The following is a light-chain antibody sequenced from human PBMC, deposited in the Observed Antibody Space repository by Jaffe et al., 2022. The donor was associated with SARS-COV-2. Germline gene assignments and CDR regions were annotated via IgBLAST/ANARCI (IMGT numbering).Light chain of an antibody. J-gene: IGKJ1*01. CDR1: QSVNSDY. CDR3: QQYGSSPWT. Sequence: EIVLTQSPGTLSLSPGERVTLSCRASQSVNSDYLAWYQQKPGQAPRLLIYGASSRATGIPDRFSGSGSGTDFTLTISRLEPEDFAVYYCQQYGSSPWTFGQGTKVEIQ. CDR2: GAS. V-gene: IGKV3-20*01.